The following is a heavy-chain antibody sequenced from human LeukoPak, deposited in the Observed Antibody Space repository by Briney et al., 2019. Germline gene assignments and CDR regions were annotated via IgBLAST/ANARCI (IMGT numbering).Heavy chain of an antibody. CDR1: GYTFTSYD. CDR2: MNPNSGNT. D-gene: IGHD6-13*01. V-gene: IGHV1-8*01. Sequence: ASVKVSCKASGYTFTSYDINWVRQATGQGLEWMGCMNPNSGNTGYAQKFQGRVTMTRNTSISTAYMELSSLRSEDTAVYYCARVDTTWEQLVQNAFDIWGQGTMVTVSS. J-gene: IGHJ3*02. CDR3: ARVDTTWEQLVQNAFDI.